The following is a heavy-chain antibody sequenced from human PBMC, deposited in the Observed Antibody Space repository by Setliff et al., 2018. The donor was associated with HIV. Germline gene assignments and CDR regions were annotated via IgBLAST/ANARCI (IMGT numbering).Heavy chain of an antibody. CDR2: IYYSGST. D-gene: IGHD5-18*01. Sequence: PSETLSLTCTVSGGSISSSSYYWGWIRQPPGKGLERIGSIYYSGSTYYNASLKSRVTISVDTSKNQFSLKLSSVTAADTAVYYCARPGLGYSYGGKIDPWGQGTLVTVS. CDR1: GGSISSSSYY. J-gene: IGHJ5*02. CDR3: ARPGLGYSYGGKIDP. V-gene: IGHV4-39*01.